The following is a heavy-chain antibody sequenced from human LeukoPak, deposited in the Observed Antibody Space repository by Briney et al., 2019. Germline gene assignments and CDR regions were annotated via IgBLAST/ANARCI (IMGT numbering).Heavy chain of an antibody. Sequence: GGSLRLSCAASGFTFSSYAMSWVRQAPGRGLEWVSSISGSGGSTYYADSVKGRFTISRDNSQNTLYLQMNSLRAEDTAVYYCAKDGYGDYGGVYWGQGTLVTVSS. J-gene: IGHJ4*02. CDR2: ISGSGGST. V-gene: IGHV3-23*01. CDR3: AKDGYGDYGGVY. CDR1: GFTFSSYA. D-gene: IGHD4-17*01.